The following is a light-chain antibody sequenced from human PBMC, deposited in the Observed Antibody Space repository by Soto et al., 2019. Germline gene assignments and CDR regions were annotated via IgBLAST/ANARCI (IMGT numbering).Light chain of an antibody. J-gene: IGLJ2*01. V-gene: IGLV1-40*01. CDR3: QAYVNGLSASDVV. CDR2: SNT. Sequence: QSVLTQPPSVSGAPGQRVTISCTGSSSNIGAVFDVHWYQQLPGTAPKLLIYSNTNRPSGVPDRLSGSKSGTSASLAITGLQAEDEADYYCQAYVNGLSASDVVFGGGTKVTVL. CDR1: SSNIGAVFD.